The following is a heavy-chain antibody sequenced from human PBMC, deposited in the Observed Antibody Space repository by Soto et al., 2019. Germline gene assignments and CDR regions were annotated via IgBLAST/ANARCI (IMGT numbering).Heavy chain of an antibody. CDR1: GGSISSGGYS. J-gene: IGHJ4*02. V-gene: IGHV4-30-2*01. CDR3: ARGGGGYSAGYFDY. Sequence: PSETLSLTCAVSGGSISSGGYSWSWIRQPPGKGPEWIGYIYHSGSTYYNPSLKSRVTISVDRSKNQFSLKLSSVTAADTAVYYCARGGGGYSAGYFDYWGQGTLVTVSS. CDR2: IYHSGST. D-gene: IGHD3-22*01.